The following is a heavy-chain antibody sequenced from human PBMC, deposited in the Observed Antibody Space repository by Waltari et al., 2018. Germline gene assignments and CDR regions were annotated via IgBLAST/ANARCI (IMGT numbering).Heavy chain of an antibody. D-gene: IGHD2-2*01. CDR1: GGTFRSYA. Sequence: QVQLVQSGAEVKKPGSSVKVSCKASGGTFRSYAIRWVRQAPGQGLEWMGGIIPIFGTANYAQKFQGRVTITTDESTSTAYMELSSLRSEDTAVYYCASHQHIVVVPGEPDYWGQGTLVTVSS. V-gene: IGHV1-69*05. CDR2: IIPIFGTA. CDR3: ASHQHIVVVPGEPDY. J-gene: IGHJ4*02.